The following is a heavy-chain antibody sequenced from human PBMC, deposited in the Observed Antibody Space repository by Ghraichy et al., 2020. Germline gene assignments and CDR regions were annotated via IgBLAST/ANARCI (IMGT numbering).Heavy chain of an antibody. Sequence: SETLSLTCTVSGGSISSYYWSWIRQPPGKGLEWIGYIYYSGSTNYNPSLKSRVTISVDTSKNQFSLKLSSVTAADTAVYYCARGWLASAIDYWGQGTLVTVSS. CDR1: GGSISSYY. V-gene: IGHV4-59*01. D-gene: IGHD5-24*01. CDR2: IYYSGST. J-gene: IGHJ4*02. CDR3: ARGWLASAIDY.